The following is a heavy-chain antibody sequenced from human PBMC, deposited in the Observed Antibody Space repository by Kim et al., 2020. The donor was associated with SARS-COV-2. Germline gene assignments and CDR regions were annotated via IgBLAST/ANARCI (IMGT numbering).Heavy chain of an antibody. J-gene: IGHJ4*02. Sequence: YSPPLKSRVTMSVDTSKNQFSLKLNSVTAADTAVYYCARGGSSTWHPFDYWGQGTLVTVSS. CDR3: ARGGSSTWHPFDY. V-gene: IGHV4-4*07. D-gene: IGHD2-2*01.